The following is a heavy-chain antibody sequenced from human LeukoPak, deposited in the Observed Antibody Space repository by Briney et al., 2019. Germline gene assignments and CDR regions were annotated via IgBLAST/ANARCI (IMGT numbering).Heavy chain of an antibody. Sequence: SETLSLTCTVSGGSISSSSYYWGWIRQPPGKGLEWIGSIYYSGSTYYNPSLKSRVTISVDTSKNQFSLKLSSVTAADTAVYYCARLGVTTDYWGQEPWSPSPQ. CDR3: ARLGVTTDY. J-gene: IGHJ4*01. CDR2: IYYSGST. D-gene: IGHD3-3*01. V-gene: IGHV4-39*01. CDR1: GGSISSSSYY.